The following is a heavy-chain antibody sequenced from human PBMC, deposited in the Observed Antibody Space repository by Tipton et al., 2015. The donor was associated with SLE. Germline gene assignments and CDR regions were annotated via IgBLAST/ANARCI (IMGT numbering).Heavy chain of an antibody. J-gene: IGHJ6*02. D-gene: IGHD6-25*01. Sequence: TLSLTCAVYGGSFSGYYWSWIRQPPGKGLEWIGEINHSGSTNYNPSLKSRVTISVDTSKNQFSLKLSSVTAADTAVYYCARDPRAATVPPLDVWGQGTTVTVSS. CDR2: INHSGST. V-gene: IGHV4-34*01. CDR3: ARDPRAATVPPLDV. CDR1: GGSFSGYY.